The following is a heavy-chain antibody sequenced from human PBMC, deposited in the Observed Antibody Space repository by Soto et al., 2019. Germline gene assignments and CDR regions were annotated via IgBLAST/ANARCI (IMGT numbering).Heavy chain of an antibody. CDR2: INAGNGNT. CDR1: GYTFTSYA. CDR3: ARDGKSYGSGSYSDY. Sequence: GASVKVSCKASGYTFTSYAMHWVRQAPGQRLEWMGWINAGNGNTKYSQKFQGRVTITRDTSASTAYMELSSLRSEDTAVYYCARDGKSYGSGSYSDYWGQGTLVPVSS. J-gene: IGHJ4*02. V-gene: IGHV1-3*01. D-gene: IGHD3-10*01.